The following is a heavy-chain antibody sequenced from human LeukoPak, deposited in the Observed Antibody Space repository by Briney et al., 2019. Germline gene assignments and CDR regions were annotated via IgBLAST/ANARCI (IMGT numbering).Heavy chain of an antibody. CDR1: GGSFSGYY. Sequence: SETLSLTCAVYGGSFSGYYWSWIRQPPGKGLEWIGEINHSGSTNYNPSLKSRVTISVDTSKNQFSLKLSSVTAADTAVYYCARPYSSGLKYYFDYWGQGTLVTVSS. D-gene: IGHD6-19*01. CDR3: ARPYSSGLKYYFDY. CDR2: INHSGST. V-gene: IGHV4-34*01. J-gene: IGHJ4*02.